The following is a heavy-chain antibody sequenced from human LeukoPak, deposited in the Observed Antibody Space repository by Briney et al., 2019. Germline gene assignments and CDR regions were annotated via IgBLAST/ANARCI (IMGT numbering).Heavy chain of an antibody. J-gene: IGHJ4*02. CDR2: IQQDGSEK. Sequence: GGSLRLSCAASGFTFISYWMSWGRQAPGKGLEWVANIQQDGSEKYYVDSVKGRFTISRDNAKNSLYLQMNSLRAEDTAVYYCARGRRSDSSGRPYFDYWGQGTLVTVSS. D-gene: IGHD6-19*01. CDR3: ARGRRSDSSGRPYFDY. V-gene: IGHV3-7*01. CDR1: GFTFISYW.